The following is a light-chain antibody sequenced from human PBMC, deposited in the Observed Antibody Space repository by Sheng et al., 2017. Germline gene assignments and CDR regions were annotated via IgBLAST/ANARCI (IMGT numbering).Light chain of an antibody. CDR3: QQSYNTPRT. J-gene: IGKJ1*01. CDR1: QNINSW. CDR2: AAS. Sequence: DIQMTQFPSTLSASVGDRVTITCRASQNINSWLAWYQQKPGKGPKLLIYAASSLQSGVPSRFSGSGSGTDFTLTINSLQPEDFATYYCQQSYNTPRTFGQGTKVEIK. V-gene: IGKV1-39*01.